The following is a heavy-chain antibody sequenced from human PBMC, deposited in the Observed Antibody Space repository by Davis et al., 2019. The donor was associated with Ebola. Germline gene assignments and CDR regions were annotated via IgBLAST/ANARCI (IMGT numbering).Heavy chain of an antibody. J-gene: IGHJ3*02. D-gene: IGHD3-16*01. CDR3: AKVMTYDAFDI. CDR2: ISGSGGST. Sequence: GESLKISCAASGFTFSSYSMNWVRQAPGKGLEWVSAISGSGGSTYYADSVKGRFTISRDNSKNTLYLQMNSLRAEDTAVYYCAKVMTYDAFDIWGQGTMVTVSS. V-gene: IGHV3-23*01. CDR1: GFTFSSYS.